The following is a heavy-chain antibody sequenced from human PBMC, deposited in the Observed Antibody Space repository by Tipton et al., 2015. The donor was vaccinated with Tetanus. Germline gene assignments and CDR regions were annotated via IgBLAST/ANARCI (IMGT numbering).Heavy chain of an antibody. Sequence: VQLVQSGGEVKKPGESLKISCKGSGYIFNNYWIGWVRQKPGKGLEWMGIIYPGDSDTRYSPSFQGQVTISADKSINTAYLQWSSLEASDTSMFYCARAHCTDGVCNFDFWGQGALVTVAS. CDR1: GYIFNNYW. V-gene: IGHV5-51*01. CDR3: ARAHCTDGVCNFDF. D-gene: IGHD2-8*01. J-gene: IGHJ4*02. CDR2: IYPGDSDT.